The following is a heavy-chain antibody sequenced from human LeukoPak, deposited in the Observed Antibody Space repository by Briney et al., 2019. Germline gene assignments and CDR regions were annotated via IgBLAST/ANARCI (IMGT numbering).Heavy chain of an antibody. CDR2: VSKDTVTK. V-gene: IGHV3-30*03. D-gene: IGHD1-26*01. J-gene: IGHJ4*02. CDR3: AGDRWRGAPDYFDC. Sequence: GGSLRLSCAASGFTFNTYGMNWVRQAPGKGLEWVAVVSKDTVTKFYRDSVKGRFTVSTDSSKNTVYLQMTGLRSEDTAVYYCAGDRWRGAPDYFDCWGQGTLVTVSS. CDR1: GFTFNTYG.